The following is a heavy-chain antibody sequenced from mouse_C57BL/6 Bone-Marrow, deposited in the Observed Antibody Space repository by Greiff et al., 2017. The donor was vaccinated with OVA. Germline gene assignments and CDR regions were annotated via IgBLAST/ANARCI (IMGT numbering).Heavy chain of an antibody. CDR1: GYTFTDHS. J-gene: IGHJ2*01. V-gene: IGHV1-78*01. Sequence: QVQLQQSDAELVKPGASVKISCKVSGYTFTDHSIHWMKQRPEQGLEWIGYIYPRDGSTTYNEKFKGKATLTADKSSSTAYMQLNSLTSEDSAVXVCARLGIYYDYPWDYWGQGTTLTVSS. CDR3: ARLGIYYDYPWDY. CDR2: IYPRDGST. D-gene: IGHD2-4*01.